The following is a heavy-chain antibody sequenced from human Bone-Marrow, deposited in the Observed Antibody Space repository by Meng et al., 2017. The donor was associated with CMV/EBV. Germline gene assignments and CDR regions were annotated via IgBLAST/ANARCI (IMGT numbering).Heavy chain of an antibody. J-gene: IGHJ6*02. CDR2: IYYSGST. Sequence: SEPLSLTCTVSGGSISSYYWSWIRQPPGKGLEWIGYIYYSGSTNYIPSLKSRVTISVDTSKNQFSLKLSSVTAADTAVYYCARAPYSSSWGVWGQGTTVTVSS. CDR1: GGSISSYY. CDR3: ARAPYSSSWGV. V-gene: IGHV4-59*01. D-gene: IGHD6-13*01.